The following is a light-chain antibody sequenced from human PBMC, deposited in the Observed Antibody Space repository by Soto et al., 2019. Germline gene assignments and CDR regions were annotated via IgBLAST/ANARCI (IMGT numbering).Light chain of an antibody. V-gene: IGKV1-5*01. CDR2: DAS. CDR1: QSISSW. J-gene: IGKJ1*01. CDR3: QQYNSYSRT. Sequence: DIPMTQSPSTLSASVGDRVTITCRASQSISSWLAWYQQKPGKAPKLLIYDASSLESGVPSRFSGSGSGTEFTLTISSLQPDDFANYYCQQYNSYSRTFGQGTKVEIK.